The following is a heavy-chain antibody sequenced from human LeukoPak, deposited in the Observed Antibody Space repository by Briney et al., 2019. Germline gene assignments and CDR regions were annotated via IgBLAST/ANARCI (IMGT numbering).Heavy chain of an antibody. Sequence: GRSLRLSCAASGFTFSSYGMHWVRQAPGKGLEWVAVIWYDGSNKYYADSVKGRFTISRDNSKNTLYLQMNSLRAEDTAVYYCAKRGDYYDSSGYYYIDYWGQGTLVTVSS. D-gene: IGHD3-22*01. V-gene: IGHV3-33*06. CDR1: GFTFSSYG. J-gene: IGHJ4*02. CDR2: IWYDGSNK. CDR3: AKRGDYYDSSGYYYIDY.